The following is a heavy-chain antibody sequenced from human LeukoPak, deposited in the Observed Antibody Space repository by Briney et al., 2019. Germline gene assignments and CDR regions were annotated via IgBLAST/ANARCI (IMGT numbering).Heavy chain of an antibody. J-gene: IGHJ5*02. CDR2: IYTSGST. Sequence: PSETLSLTCTVSGGSISSYYWSWVRQPAGKGLEWIGRIYTSGSTNYNPSLKSRVTMSVDTSKNQFSLKLSSVTAADTAVYYCAREPYYDFWNGYYGWFDPWGQGTLVTVSS. CDR1: GGSISSYY. D-gene: IGHD3-3*01. V-gene: IGHV4-4*07. CDR3: AREPYYDFWNGYYGWFDP.